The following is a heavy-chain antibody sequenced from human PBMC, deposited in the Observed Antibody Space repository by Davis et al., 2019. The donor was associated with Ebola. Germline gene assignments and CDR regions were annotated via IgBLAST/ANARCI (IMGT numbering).Heavy chain of an antibody. Sequence: SETLSLTCTVSGASISSSNYYWGWIRQPPGKGLEWIGSIYYSGSTYYNPSLKSRVTISVDTSKNQFSLKLSSVTAADTAVYYCARGKKWFRELLYYYYGMDVWGQGTTVTVSS. J-gene: IGHJ6*02. CDR1: GASISSSNYY. D-gene: IGHD3-10*01. CDR3: ARGKKWFRELLYYYYGMDV. V-gene: IGHV4-39*07. CDR2: IYYSGST.